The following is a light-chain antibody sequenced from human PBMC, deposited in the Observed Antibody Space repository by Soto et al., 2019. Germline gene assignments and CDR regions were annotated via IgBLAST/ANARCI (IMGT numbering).Light chain of an antibody. V-gene: IGLV2-14*01. Sequence: QSALTQPASVSGSLGQSITISCTGTNRDVGAYNYVSWFRQYPGTAPKLVIYDVSNRPSRVSSRFSGSKSGNAASLTISGLQSEDEADYYCTSYTTSSTLRYVFGTGTKVTVL. CDR1: NRDVGAYNY. CDR3: TSYTTSSTLRYV. J-gene: IGLJ1*01. CDR2: DVS.